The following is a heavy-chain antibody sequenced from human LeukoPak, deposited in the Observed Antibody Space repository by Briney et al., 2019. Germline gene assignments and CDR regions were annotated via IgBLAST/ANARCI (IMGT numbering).Heavy chain of an antibody. CDR1: GGTFSNYA. D-gene: IGHD5-24*01. CDR3: ARETGHGYNWMGY. Sequence: SVKVSCRAPGGTFSNYAISWVRQAPGHGLKWMGGIIPIFGTANSAQKFQGRVTITADESTSTAYMELSSLRSEDTAVYYCARETGHGYNWMGYWGQGTLVTVSS. CDR2: IIPIFGTA. V-gene: IGHV1-69*01. J-gene: IGHJ4*02.